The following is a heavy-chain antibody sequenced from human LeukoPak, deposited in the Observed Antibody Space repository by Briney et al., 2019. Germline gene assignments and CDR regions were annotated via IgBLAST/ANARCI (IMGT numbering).Heavy chain of an antibody. CDR3: ARWGYYDSSGYLN. Sequence: GGSLRLSCAASGFTFSSYSMNWVRQAPGKGLEWVSSISSSSSYIYYADSVKGRFTISRDYAKNSLYLQMNSLRAEDTAVYYCARWGYYDSSGYLNWGQGTLVTVSS. CDR2: ISSSSSYI. J-gene: IGHJ4*02. V-gene: IGHV3-21*01. CDR1: GFTFSSYS. D-gene: IGHD3-22*01.